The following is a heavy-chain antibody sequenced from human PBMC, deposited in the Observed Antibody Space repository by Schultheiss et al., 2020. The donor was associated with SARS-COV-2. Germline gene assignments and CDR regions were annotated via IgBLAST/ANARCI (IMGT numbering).Heavy chain of an antibody. J-gene: IGHJ4*02. D-gene: IGHD6-19*01. V-gene: IGHV1-18*01. CDR1: GYTFTSYG. CDR3: ARAVSGGEGGWYPYYFDY. CDR2: ISAYNGNT. Sequence: ASVKVSCKASGYTFTSYGISWVRQATGQGLEWMGWISAYNGNTNYEQKLQGRVTMTTDTSTSTAYIELRSLRSDDTAVYYCARAVSGGEGGWYPYYFDYWGQGTLVTVSS.